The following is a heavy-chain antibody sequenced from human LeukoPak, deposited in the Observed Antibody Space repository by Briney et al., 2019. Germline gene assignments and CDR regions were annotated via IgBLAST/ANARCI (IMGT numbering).Heavy chain of an antibody. Sequence: PGGSLRLSCAASGFTFSSYAMHWVRQAPGKGLEWVAVISYDGSNKYYADSVKGRFTISRDNSKNTLYLQMNSLRAEDTAVYYCARLERGSSGWYGSFDYWGQGTLVTVSS. CDR2: ISYDGSNK. CDR3: ARLERGSSGWYGSFDY. D-gene: IGHD6-19*01. V-gene: IGHV3-30-3*01. J-gene: IGHJ4*02. CDR1: GFTFSSYA.